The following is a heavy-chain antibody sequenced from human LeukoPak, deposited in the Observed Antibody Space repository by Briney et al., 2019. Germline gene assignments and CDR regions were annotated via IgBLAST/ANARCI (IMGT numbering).Heavy chain of an antibody. D-gene: IGHD2-2*01. CDR2: FSGNDGYT. CDR1: GFTFSNSI. Sequence: PGGSRRLSCVGAGFTFSNSILSWVRQAPGKGREWLSTFSGNDGYTYYADSVRGRFTISRDNSKDTVYLQMNSLRAEDTADYYCAKRSTGYYFDSWGQGTLVTVSS. CDR3: AKRSTGYYFDS. V-gene: IGHV3-23*01. J-gene: IGHJ4*02.